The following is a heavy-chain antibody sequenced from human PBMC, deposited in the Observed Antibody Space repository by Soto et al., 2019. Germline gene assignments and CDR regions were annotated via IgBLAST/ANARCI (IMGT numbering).Heavy chain of an antibody. J-gene: IGHJ4*02. CDR1: GFTFSSYW. CDR3: ARDASGSYYVY. Sequence: GGSLRLSCAASGFTFSSYWMSWVRQAPGKGLEWVANIKQDGSEKYYVDSVKGRFTTSRDNAKNSLYLQMNSLRAEDTAVYYCARDASGSYYVYWGQGTLVTVSS. CDR2: IKQDGSEK. V-gene: IGHV3-7*03. D-gene: IGHD1-26*01.